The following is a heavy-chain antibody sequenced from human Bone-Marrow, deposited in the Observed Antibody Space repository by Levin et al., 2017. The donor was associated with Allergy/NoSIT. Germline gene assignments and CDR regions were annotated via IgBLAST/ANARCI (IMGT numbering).Heavy chain of an antibody. D-gene: IGHD2-2*01. Sequence: LSLTCAASGFTFSNYYMHWVRHAPGKGLEWVSRVYSDGTITDYADSVKGRFTISRDNARNTLYLQMNSLRAEDTAVYYCARGGCSSTSCLDNWGQGILVTVSS. CDR2: VYSDGTIT. CDR3: ARGGCSSTSCLDN. CDR1: GFTFSNYY. J-gene: IGHJ4*02. V-gene: IGHV3-74*01.